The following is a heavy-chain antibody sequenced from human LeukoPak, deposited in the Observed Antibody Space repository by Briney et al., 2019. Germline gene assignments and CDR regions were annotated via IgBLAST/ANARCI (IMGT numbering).Heavy chain of an antibody. Sequence: GGSLRLSCAASGFSFSSYSMNWVRQAPGKGLEWVSYIRRSGSTIHYADSVKGRFTISRDNAKNSLYLQMNSLRVEDTAVYYCVRDPEALDFWGQGTLVIVSS. CDR1: GFSFSSYS. V-gene: IGHV3-48*01. J-gene: IGHJ4*02. CDR3: VRDPEALDF. CDR2: IRRSGSTI.